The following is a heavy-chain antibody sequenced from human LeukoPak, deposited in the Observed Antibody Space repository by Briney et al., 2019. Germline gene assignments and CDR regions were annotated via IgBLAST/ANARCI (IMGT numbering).Heavy chain of an antibody. CDR2: VKKDGSEK. CDR3: ARGSGWLDY. J-gene: IGHJ4*02. CDR1: GFTFSSYA. Sequence: GGSLRLSCAASGFTFSSYAMSWVRQAPGKGLEWVANVKKDGSEKYYVDSVKGRFTVSRDNAKNSLYLQATSLRVDDTAVYFCARGSGWLDYWGQGTLVTVS. V-gene: IGHV3-7*03. D-gene: IGHD6-19*01.